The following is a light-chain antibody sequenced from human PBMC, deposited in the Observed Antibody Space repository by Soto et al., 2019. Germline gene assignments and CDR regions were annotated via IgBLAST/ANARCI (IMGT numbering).Light chain of an antibody. CDR2: KAS. CDR1: QTISSW. CDR3: QHYKSYSEA. V-gene: IGKV1-5*03. Sequence: DIQMTQAHSTLSGAVGDRVTITCRALQTISSWLAWYQQKPGKAPKLLIYKASPLKSGVPSRFSGSGSGTEFTLTISSLQPDAFATYYCQHYKSYSEAFGQGTKVEL. J-gene: IGKJ1*01.